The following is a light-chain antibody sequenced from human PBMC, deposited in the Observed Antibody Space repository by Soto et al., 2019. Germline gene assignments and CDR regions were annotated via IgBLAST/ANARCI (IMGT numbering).Light chain of an antibody. Sequence: DVVMTQSPLSLPVTLGQPASISCRSSQSLVHSDGNTYLNWFQQRPGQSPRRLIYKVSNRDSGVPDRFSGSGSGTDCTLKISRVEAEDGGVYYCVQTIHWPWTFGQGNKVEIK. J-gene: IGKJ1*01. CDR3: VQTIHWPWT. V-gene: IGKV2-30*02. CDR2: KVS. CDR1: QSLVHSDGNTY.